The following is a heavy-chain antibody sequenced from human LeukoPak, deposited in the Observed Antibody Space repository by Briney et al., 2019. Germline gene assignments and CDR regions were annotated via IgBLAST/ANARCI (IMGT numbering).Heavy chain of an antibody. CDR3: ARGRGIAARPGLFDY. D-gene: IGHD6-6*01. Sequence: ASETLSLTCAVCGGSFSGYYWSWIRQPPGKGLEWIGEINHSGSTNYNPSLKSRVTISVDTSKNQFSLKLSSVTAADTAVYYCARGRGIAARPGLFDYWGQGTLVTIS. V-gene: IGHV4-34*01. CDR1: GGSFSGYY. CDR2: INHSGST. J-gene: IGHJ4*02.